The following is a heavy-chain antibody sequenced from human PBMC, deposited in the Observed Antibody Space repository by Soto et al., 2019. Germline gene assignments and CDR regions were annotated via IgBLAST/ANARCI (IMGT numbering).Heavy chain of an antibody. CDR3: ARRVGGHAFDI. Sequence: QLQLQESGPGLVKPSETLSLTCTVSGGSISSSSYYWGWIRQPPGKGLEWIGSIYYSGSTYYNPSLKSRVTISVDTSKNQFSLKLSSVTAADTAVYYCARRVGGHAFDIWGQGTMVTVSS. CDR2: IYYSGST. V-gene: IGHV4-39*01. CDR1: GGSISSSSYY. J-gene: IGHJ3*02.